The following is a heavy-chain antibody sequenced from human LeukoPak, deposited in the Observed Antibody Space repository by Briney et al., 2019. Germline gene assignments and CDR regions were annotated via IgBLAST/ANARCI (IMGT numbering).Heavy chain of an antibody. Sequence: PAGSLRLSCAASGFTFSSYWMHWVRQAPGKGLVWVSRISGDGSSTTYAESVKGRFTISRDNAKNTLYLQMNSLRAEDTAVYYCARELPFDYWGQGTLVTVSS. CDR1: GFTFSSYW. J-gene: IGHJ4*02. V-gene: IGHV3-74*01. CDR3: ARELPFDY. CDR2: ISGDGSST.